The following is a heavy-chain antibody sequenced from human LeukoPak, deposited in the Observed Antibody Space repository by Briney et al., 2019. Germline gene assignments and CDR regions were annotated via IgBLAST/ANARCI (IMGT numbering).Heavy chain of an antibody. CDR3: ARRAGAYSHPYDY. J-gene: IGHJ4*02. V-gene: IGHV4-34*01. Sequence: SETLSLTCAVYGGSFSGYYWNWIRQSPGKGLEWIGEINQSGSTSYNPSLKSRVTISVDTSKNHFSLKVSSVTAEDTAVYYCARRAGAYSHPYDYWGQGTLVTVSS. D-gene: IGHD4/OR15-4a*01. CDR1: GGSFSGYY. CDR2: INQSGST.